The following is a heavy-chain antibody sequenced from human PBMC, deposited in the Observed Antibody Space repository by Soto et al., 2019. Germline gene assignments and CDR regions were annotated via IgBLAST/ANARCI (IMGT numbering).Heavy chain of an antibody. CDR1: GGTFSSYT. CDR2: INPSGGST. CDR3: ARAPTSGGSLDP. V-gene: IGHV1-46*01. J-gene: IGHJ5*02. D-gene: IGHD2-15*01. Sequence: ASVKVSCKASGGTFSSYTISWVRQAPGQGLEWMGIINPSGGSTSYAQKFQGRVTMTRDTSTSTVYMELSSLRSEDTAVYYCARAPTSGGSLDPWGQGTLVTVSS.